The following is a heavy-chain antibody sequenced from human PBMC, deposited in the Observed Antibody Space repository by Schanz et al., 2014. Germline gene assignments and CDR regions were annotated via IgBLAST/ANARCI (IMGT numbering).Heavy chain of an antibody. CDR3: ARDRRRYCSTASCLHDNWFDP. J-gene: IGHJ5*02. D-gene: IGHD2-2*01. V-gene: IGHV1-18*01. Sequence: QVQLVQSGAEVKKPGASVKVSCEASRYTFNTYGLNWVRQAPGQGLEWMGWISAYTNNTNYAQKVQGRVTMTTDTSPGTAYMELRSLRSDDTAVYYCARDRRRYCSTASCLHDNWFDPWGQGTLVIVSS. CDR1: RYTFNTYG. CDR2: ISAYTNNT.